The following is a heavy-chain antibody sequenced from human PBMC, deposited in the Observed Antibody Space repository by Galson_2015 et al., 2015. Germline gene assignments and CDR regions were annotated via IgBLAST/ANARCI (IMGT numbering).Heavy chain of an antibody. D-gene: IGHD3-22*01. CDR2: IWYDGSNK. Sequence: SLRLSCAASGFTFCSYGMHWVRQAPGKGLEWVAVIWYDGSNKYYADSVKGRFTISRDNSKNTLYLQMNSQRAEDTAVYYCARETYYYDSSGYPYWGQGTLVTVSS. CDR1: GFTFCSYG. V-gene: IGHV3-33*01. J-gene: IGHJ4*02. CDR3: ARETYYYDSSGYPY.